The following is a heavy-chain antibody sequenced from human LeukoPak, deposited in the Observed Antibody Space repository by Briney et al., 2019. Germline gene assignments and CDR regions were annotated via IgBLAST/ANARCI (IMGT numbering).Heavy chain of an antibody. Sequence: GGSLRLSCTTSGFTFNGSALHWVRQASGQGLEWVGRIRSKAHRYATAYAASVKGRFTVSRDDSKNMAYLQMNSLKTEDTAIYYCTRRHYGDYVVDNWGQGTLVTVSS. CDR2: IRSKAHRYAT. J-gene: IGHJ4*02. D-gene: IGHD4-17*01. V-gene: IGHV3-73*01. CDR3: TRRHYGDYVVDN. CDR1: GFTFNGSA.